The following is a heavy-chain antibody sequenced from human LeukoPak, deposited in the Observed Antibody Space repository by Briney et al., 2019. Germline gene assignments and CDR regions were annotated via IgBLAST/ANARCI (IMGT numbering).Heavy chain of an antibody. D-gene: IGHD2-2*01. CDR1: GGSFSGYY. J-gene: IGHJ6*03. CDR2: INHSGST. Sequence: SETLSLTCAVYGGSFSGYYWSWIRQPPGKGLEWIGEINHSGSTNYNPSLKSRVTISVDTSKNQFSLKLSSVTAADTAVYYCAXXVYQLLWGDYYYYYYYMDVWGKGTTVTVSS. V-gene: IGHV4-34*01. CDR3: AXXVYQLLWGDYYYYYYYMDV.